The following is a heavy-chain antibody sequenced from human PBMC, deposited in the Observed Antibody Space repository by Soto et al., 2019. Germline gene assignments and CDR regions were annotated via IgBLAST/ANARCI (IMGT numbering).Heavy chain of an antibody. V-gene: IGHV4-4*02. CDR1: SGSISSSNW. D-gene: IGHD2-15*01. CDR2: IYHSGST. Sequence: QVQLQESGPGLVKPSGTLSLTCAVSSGSISSSNWWSWVRQPPGKGLEWIGEIYHSGSTNYNPSPKSRITITVDKSKNPFSLQLRSLAAEDTAVDYWARAGGYCSGGSCYGGFDYWGQGTLVTVSS. CDR3: ARAGGYCSGGSCYGGFDY. J-gene: IGHJ4*02.